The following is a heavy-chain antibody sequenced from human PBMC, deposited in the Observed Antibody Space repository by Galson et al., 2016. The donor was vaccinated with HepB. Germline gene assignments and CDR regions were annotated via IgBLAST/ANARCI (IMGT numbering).Heavy chain of an antibody. CDR2: ISNSAGST. V-gene: IGHV3-23*01. J-gene: IGHJ3*02. D-gene: IGHD1-26*01. CDR3: ASQKWELRGGGAFDI. CDR1: GFIFSSYA. Sequence: SLRLSCAASGFIFSSYAMSWVRQAPGKGLEWASGISNSAGSTYYADSVKGRFTIYRDNSKNTLYLQMNSLRAEDTAIYSCASQKWELRGGGAFDIWGQGTMVTVSS.